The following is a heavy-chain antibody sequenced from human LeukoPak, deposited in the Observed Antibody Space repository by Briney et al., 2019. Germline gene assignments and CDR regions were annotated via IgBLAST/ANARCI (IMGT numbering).Heavy chain of an antibody. D-gene: IGHD3-3*01. CDR3: ARTTIFGVVIYDY. V-gene: IGHV1-69*05. J-gene: IGHJ4*02. CDR1: GGTFSSYA. CDR2: IIPIFGTA. Sequence: GASVKVSCKASGGTFSSYAISWVRQAPGQGLEWMGGIIPIFGTANYAQKFQGRVTITTDESTSTAYMELSSLRSEDTAVYYCARTTIFGVVIYDYWGQGTLVTVSS.